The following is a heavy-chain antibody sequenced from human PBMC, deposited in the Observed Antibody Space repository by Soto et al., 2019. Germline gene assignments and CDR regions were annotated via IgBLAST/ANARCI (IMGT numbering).Heavy chain of an antibody. J-gene: IGHJ6*02. D-gene: IGHD4-4*01. V-gene: IGHV3-13*01. CDR2: IGTAGDT. CDR3: ARGVGGTVTHYYYYYGMDV. CDR1: GFTFSSYD. Sequence: PGGSLRLSCAASGFTFSSYDMHWVRQATGKDLEWVSAIGTAGDTYYPGSVKGRFTISRENAKNSLYLQMNSLRAGDTAVYYCARGVGGTVTHYYYYYGMDVWGQGTTVTVSS.